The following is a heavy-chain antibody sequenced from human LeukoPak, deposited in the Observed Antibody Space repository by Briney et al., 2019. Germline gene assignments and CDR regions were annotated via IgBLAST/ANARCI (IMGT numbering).Heavy chain of an antibody. CDR3: ARGPAAGLFDY. V-gene: IGHV3-21*01. CDR2: ISSSTSYI. CDR1: GFTFSTYS. J-gene: IGHJ4*02. D-gene: IGHD6-13*01. Sequence: GGSLRLSCAASGFTFSTYSMNWVRQAPGKGLEWVSSISSSTSYIYYADSVKGRFTISRDNAKNSLYLQMNSLRAEDTAVYYCARGPAAGLFDYWGQGTLVTVSS.